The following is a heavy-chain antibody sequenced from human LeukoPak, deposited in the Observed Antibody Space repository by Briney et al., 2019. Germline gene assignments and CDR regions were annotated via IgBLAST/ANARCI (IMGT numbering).Heavy chain of an antibody. Sequence: SETLSLTCNVSGASMSDNYWSWIPQPAGRGLEWLGRISPRGNTYYNPSLNSRVTISLDTSANQFSLKLRSVTAADTAGYYCARGGHSYGTFDSWGRGALVTVSS. CDR2: ISPRGNT. J-gene: IGHJ4*02. V-gene: IGHV4-4*07. D-gene: IGHD1-7*01. CDR3: ARGGHSYGTFDS. CDR1: GASMSDNY.